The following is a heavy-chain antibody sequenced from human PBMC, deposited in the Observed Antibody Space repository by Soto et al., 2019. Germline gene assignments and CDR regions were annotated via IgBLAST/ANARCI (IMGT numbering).Heavy chain of an antibody. V-gene: IGHV4-39*01. CDR3: ARYFHWDRLDP. D-gene: IGHD1-26*01. Sequence: QLQLQESGPGLVKPSETLSLTCTVSGGSISSSSYYWGWIRQPPGKGLEWIGSIYYSGSTYYNPSLKSRVTISVDTSKNQFSLKLSSVTAADTAVYYCARYFHWDRLDPWGQGTLVTVSS. CDR1: GGSISSSSYY. CDR2: IYYSGST. J-gene: IGHJ5*02.